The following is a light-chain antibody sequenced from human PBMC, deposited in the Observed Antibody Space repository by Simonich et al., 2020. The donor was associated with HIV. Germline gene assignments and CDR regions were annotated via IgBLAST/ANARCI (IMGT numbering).Light chain of an antibody. J-gene: IGKJ3*01. V-gene: IGKV2-30*02. Sequence: DVVMTQSPLSLPVTLGQPASISCRSIQSLVHSDGNTSLHWFQQRPGQSPRRLIHKVSNRDAGVPDRFSGSGSGTDFTLKISRVEAEDVGVYYCMQGTLPFTFGPGTKVDIK. CDR3: MQGTLPFT. CDR1: QSLVHSDGNTS. CDR2: KVS.